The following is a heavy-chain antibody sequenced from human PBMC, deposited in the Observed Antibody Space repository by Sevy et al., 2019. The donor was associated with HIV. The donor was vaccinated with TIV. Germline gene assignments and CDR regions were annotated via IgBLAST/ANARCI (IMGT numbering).Heavy chain of an antibody. D-gene: IGHD3-22*01. V-gene: IGHV3-7*03. CDR3: ARDSPYYYDSSGYLGNWFDP. Sequence: GGSLRLSCAASGFTFRSYWMSWVRQAPGKGLEWVANIKQDGSEKYYVDSVKGRFTISRDNAKNSLYLQMNSLRVEDMAVYYCARDSPYYYDSSGYLGNWFDPWGQGTLVTVSS. CDR1: GFTFRSYW. J-gene: IGHJ5*02. CDR2: IKQDGSEK.